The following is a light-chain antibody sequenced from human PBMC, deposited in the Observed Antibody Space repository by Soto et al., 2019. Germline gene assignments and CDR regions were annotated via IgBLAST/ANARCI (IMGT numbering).Light chain of an antibody. V-gene: IGLV1-47*01. Sequence: QSVLTQPHSASGTPGQRVTISCSGSSSNIGSNYVYWYQQLPGTAPKLLIYRNNQRPSGVPDRFSGSKSGTSASLAISGLRSEDEADYYCAAWDDSLSDLWVFGGGTKLTVL. CDR1: SSNIGSNY. CDR2: RNN. CDR3: AAWDDSLSDLWV. J-gene: IGLJ3*02.